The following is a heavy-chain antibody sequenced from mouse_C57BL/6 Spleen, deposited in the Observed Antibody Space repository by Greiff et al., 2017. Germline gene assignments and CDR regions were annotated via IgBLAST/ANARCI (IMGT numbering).Heavy chain of an antibody. CDR3: ARYDVITTVAYYFDY. Sequence: QVQLKQPGAELVKPGASVKMSCKASGYTFTSYWITWVKQRPGQGLEWIGDIYPGSGSTNYNEKFKSKATLTVDTSSSTAYMQLSSLTSEDSAVYYCARYDVITTVAYYFDYWGQGTTLTVSS. V-gene: IGHV1-55*01. CDR1: GYTFTSYW. CDR2: IYPGSGST. D-gene: IGHD1-1*01. J-gene: IGHJ2*01.